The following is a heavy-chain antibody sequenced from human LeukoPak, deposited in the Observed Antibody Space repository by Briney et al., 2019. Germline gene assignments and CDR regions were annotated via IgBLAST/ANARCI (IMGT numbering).Heavy chain of an antibody. D-gene: IGHD4-17*01. CDR1: GFTFSSYS. Sequence: PGGSLRLSCAASGFTFSSYSMNWVRQAPGKGLEWVSAISGSGGSTYYADSVKGRFTISRDNSKNTLYLQMNSLRAEDTAVYYCAKGLIYGDVPDDAFDIWGQGTMVTVSS. CDR2: ISGSGGST. V-gene: IGHV3-23*01. J-gene: IGHJ3*02. CDR3: AKGLIYGDVPDDAFDI.